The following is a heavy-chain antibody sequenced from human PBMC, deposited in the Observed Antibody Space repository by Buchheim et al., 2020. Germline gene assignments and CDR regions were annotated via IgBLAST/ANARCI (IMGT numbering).Heavy chain of an antibody. V-gene: IGHV4-61*01. CDR1: GGSVSSGSYY. CDR2: IYYSGST. J-gene: IGHJ4*02. Sequence: QVQLQQWGAGLVKPSETLSLTCTVSGGSVSSGSYYWSWIRQPPGKGLEWIGYIYYSGSTNYNPSLKSRVTISVDTSKNQFSLKLSSVTAADTAVYYCARDLENCSSTSCYGYWGQGTL. CDR3: ARDLENCSSTSCYGY. D-gene: IGHD2-2*01.